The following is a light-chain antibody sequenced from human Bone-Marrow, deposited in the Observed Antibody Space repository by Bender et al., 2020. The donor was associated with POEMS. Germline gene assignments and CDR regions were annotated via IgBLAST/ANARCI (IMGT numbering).Light chain of an antibody. CDR2: GYN. CDR3: AAWDDSMNGDVV. J-gene: IGLJ2*01. V-gene: IGLV1-40*01. Sequence: QSVLTQPPSVSGAPGQRVTISCTGSSSNIGAGYDVHWYQQLPGTAPKLLIYGYNNRPSGVPDRFSGSKSGTSASLAITGLQAEDEADYYCAAWDDSMNGDVVFGGGTQLTVL. CDR1: SSNIGAGYD.